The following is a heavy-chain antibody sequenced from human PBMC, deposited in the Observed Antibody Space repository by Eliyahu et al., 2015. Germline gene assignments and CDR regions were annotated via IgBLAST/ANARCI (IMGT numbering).Heavy chain of an antibody. CDR3: AREGRRMAKNPFDY. CDR2: ITPIFGTA. D-gene: IGHD5-24*01. CDR1: EDTFSRSA. J-gene: IGHJ4*02. Sequence: QVQLVQSGTEVXKPGSSVXVSCXVSEDTFSRSAISWVRQAXGQGXEWMGGITPIFGTANXAQKFQGRVTITADESSTTTYMEMSSLRSDDTAVYYCAREGRRMAKNPFDYWGQGTLVTVSS. V-gene: IGHV1-69*01.